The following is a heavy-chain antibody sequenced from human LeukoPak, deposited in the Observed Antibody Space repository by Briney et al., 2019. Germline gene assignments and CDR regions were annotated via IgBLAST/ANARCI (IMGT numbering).Heavy chain of an antibody. J-gene: IGHJ4*02. CDR1: GFTVSSNY. Sequence: PGGFLRLSCAASGFTVSSNYMSWVRQAPGKGLEWVSVIYSGGSTYYADSVKGRFTISRDNSKNTLYLQMNSLRAEDTAVYYCARGEDSSGYYSFDYWGQGTLVTVSS. CDR2: IYSGGST. CDR3: ARGEDSSGYYSFDY. V-gene: IGHV3-53*01. D-gene: IGHD3-22*01.